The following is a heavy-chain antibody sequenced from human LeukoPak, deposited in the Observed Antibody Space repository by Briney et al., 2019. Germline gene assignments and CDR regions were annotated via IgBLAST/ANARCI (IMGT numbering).Heavy chain of an antibody. J-gene: IGHJ4*02. D-gene: IGHD3-3*01. CDR3: ARAHYDFWSGLPHFDY. CDR2: IYYSGST. V-gene: IGHV4-59*01. CDR1: GGSISSYY. Sequence: SETLSLTCTVSGGSISSYYWSWIRQPPGKGLEWIGYIYYSGSTNYNPSLKSRVTISVDTSKNQFSLKLSSVTAADTAVYYCARAHYDFWSGLPHFDYWGQGTLVTVPS.